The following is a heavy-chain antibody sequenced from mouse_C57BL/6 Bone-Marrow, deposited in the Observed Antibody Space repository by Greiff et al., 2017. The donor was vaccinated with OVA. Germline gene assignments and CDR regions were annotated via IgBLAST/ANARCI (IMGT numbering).Heavy chain of an antibody. CDR2: ISSGGSYT. CDR3: ERQGFITTVVARADY. V-gene: IGHV5-6*01. CDR1: GFTFSSYG. D-gene: IGHD1-1*01. Sequence: EVQRVESGGDLVKPGGSLKLSCAASGFTFSSYGMSWVRQTPDKRLEWVATISSGGSYTYYPDSVKGRFTISRDNAKNTLYLQMSSLKSEDTAMYYCERQGFITTVVARADYWGQGTSVTVSS. J-gene: IGHJ4*01.